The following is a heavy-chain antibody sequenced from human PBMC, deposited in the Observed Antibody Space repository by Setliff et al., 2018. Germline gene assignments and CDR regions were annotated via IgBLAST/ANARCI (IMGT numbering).Heavy chain of an antibody. CDR1: GGTFRSDG. Sequence: ASVKVSCKASGGTFRSDGFNWVRQAPGQGLEWMGWISAYSGNTYYAQKLHDRVTLTTDTSTSTAYMELRSLGTDDTAVYYCSRLVRYCTKTTCQRASGGEFWGQGTLVTVPQ. CDR2: ISAYSGNT. CDR3: SRLVRYCTKTTCQRASGGEF. V-gene: IGHV1-18*01. D-gene: IGHD2-8*01. J-gene: IGHJ4*01.